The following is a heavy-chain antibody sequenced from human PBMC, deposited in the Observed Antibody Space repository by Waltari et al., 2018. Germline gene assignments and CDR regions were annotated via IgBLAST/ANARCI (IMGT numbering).Heavy chain of an antibody. J-gene: IGHJ4*02. Sequence: EVQLVESGGGLVKPGGSLRLSCAASGFSFSTYSMNWGRQAPGKGLEWISSMRADMSYIHYAGSVKGRFTVSRDNAKNSLSLQINSLRAEDTAVYYCASGGWGFYLGYWGQGALVTVSS. CDR3: ASGGWGFYLGY. V-gene: IGHV3-21*01. CDR2: MRADMSYI. CDR1: GFSFSTYS. D-gene: IGHD3-16*01.